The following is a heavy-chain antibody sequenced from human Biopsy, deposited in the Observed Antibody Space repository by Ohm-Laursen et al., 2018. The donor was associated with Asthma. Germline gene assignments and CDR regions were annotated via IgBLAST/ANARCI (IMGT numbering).Heavy chain of an antibody. J-gene: IGHJ6*02. CDR1: GDSISSGGYY. Sequence: TLSLTCTVSGDSISSGGYYWSWIRQHPGKGLEWIGYIYYSGTTYYNPSLKSRVTISVDTSKNQFSLKLTSVTAADTAVYYCARGSSSRLSQWELLVSGGKRAHSYYGMDVWGQGTTVTVSS. D-gene: IGHD1-26*01. CDR2: IYYSGTT. CDR3: ARGSSSRLSQWELLVSGGKRAHSYYGMDV. V-gene: IGHV4-31*03.